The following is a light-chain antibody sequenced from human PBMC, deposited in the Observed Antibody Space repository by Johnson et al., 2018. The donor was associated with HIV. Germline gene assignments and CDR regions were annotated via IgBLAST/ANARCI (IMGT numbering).Light chain of an antibody. CDR3: GAWDSSLTAYV. J-gene: IGLJ1*01. Sequence: QSVLTQPPSVSAAPGQKVDISCSGSSSNIESDYVSWYQQLPGTAPKLLIYDNNKRPSGIPDRFFGSKSGTSATLDITGLQTGDDGDDYCGAWDSSLTAYVVGNGNKVTGL. CDR1: SSNIESDY. CDR2: DNN. V-gene: IGLV1-51*01.